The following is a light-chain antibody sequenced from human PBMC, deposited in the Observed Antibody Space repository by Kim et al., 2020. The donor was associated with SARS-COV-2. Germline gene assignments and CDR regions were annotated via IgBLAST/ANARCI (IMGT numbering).Light chain of an antibody. CDR2: GAS. V-gene: IGKV3-20*01. J-gene: IGKJ1*01. CDR3: QQYDSSSWT. CDR1: RSISSSQ. Sequence: SPGERATLSCRASRSISSSQLAWYQQKPGQAPRLLVYGASSRATGIPDRFSGSGSGTDFTLTINTLEPEDFAVYYCQQYDSSSWTFGQGTKVDIK.